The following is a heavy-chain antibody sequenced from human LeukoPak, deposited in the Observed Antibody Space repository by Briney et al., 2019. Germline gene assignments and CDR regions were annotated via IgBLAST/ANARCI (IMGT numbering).Heavy chain of an antibody. CDR3: ARANSSGWYGRNDAFDI. V-gene: IGHV4-59*01. CDR1: GGSISSYY. CDR2: IYYSGST. D-gene: IGHD6-19*01. J-gene: IGHJ3*02. Sequence: SETLSLTCTVSGGSISSYYWSWIRQPPGKGLEWIGYIYYSGSTNYNPSLKSRVTILVDTSKNQFSLKLSSVTAADTAVYYCARANSSGWYGRNDAFDIWGQGTMVTVSS.